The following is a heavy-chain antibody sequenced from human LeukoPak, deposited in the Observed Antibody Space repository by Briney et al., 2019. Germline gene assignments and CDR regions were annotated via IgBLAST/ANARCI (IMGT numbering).Heavy chain of an antibody. J-gene: IGHJ3*02. CDR2: IYPGDSDT. CDR3: ARQSRDGYNYLPHAFDI. Sequence: GESLKISCKGSGYSFTSYWIGWVRQMPGKGLEWMGIIYPGDSDTRYSPSFQGQVTISADKSISTAYLQWSGLKASDTAMYYCARQSRDGYNYLPHAFDIWGQGTMVTVSS. CDR1: GYSFTSYW. V-gene: IGHV5-51*01. D-gene: IGHD5-24*01.